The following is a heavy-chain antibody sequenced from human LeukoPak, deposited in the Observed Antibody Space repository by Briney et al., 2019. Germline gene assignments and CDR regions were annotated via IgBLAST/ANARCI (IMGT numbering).Heavy chain of an antibody. D-gene: IGHD1-26*01. CDR2: INPSGGST. CDR3: AREMTRGRWLIDWMPFHI. Sequence: ASVKLSFTASGSTFTIYNINWVRHSTGQALEWMGIINPSGGSTGYAQKFPCRVTMTRGKSTSTVYMELSSLGSEDTAVYFCAREMTRGRWLIDWMPFHIWGEGTRDSVST. J-gene: IGHJ3*02. CDR1: GSTFTIYN. V-gene: IGHV1-46*01.